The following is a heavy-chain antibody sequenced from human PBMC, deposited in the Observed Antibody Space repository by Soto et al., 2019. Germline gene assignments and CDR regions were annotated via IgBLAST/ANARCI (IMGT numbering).Heavy chain of an antibody. D-gene: IGHD3-3*01. CDR3: ARECILFSGVIVFYGMDV. CDR2: INPSSGNT. Sequence: QVQLVQSGAEVKKPGASVKVSCKASGYSFTRHDINWVRQAPGQGLEWMGWINPSSGNTGYAQRCLGRLTMTTDTSTSTAYMELSGLKSEDTAIYYCARECILFSGVIVFYGMDVWXQGTTVTVPS. CDR1: GYSFTRHD. V-gene: IGHV1-8*01. J-gene: IGHJ6*02.